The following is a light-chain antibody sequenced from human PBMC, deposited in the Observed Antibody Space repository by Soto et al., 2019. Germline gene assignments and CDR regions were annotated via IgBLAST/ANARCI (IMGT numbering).Light chain of an antibody. Sequence: EVVLTQSPGTLSLPPGERATLSCGASQSVSNSFLAWDQQRPGQAPGLVIYGASSRATGVPDWFSGSGSGTDFTLTISRMEPEDFAVYYCQQYGASPFSFGHGTGLEIK. CDR2: GAS. V-gene: IGKV3-20*01. CDR1: QSVSNSF. J-gene: IGKJ5*01. CDR3: QQYGASPFS.